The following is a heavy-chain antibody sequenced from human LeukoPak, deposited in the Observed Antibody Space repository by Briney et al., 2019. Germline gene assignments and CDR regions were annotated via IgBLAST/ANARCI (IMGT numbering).Heavy chain of an antibody. CDR3: AKDRATGTHYYYYGLDV. J-gene: IGHJ6*02. V-gene: IGHV3-30*18. CDR2: ISYDGSNK. CDR1: GFTFSTYG. D-gene: IGHD1-7*01. Sequence: GGSLRLSCAASGFTFSTYGIHWVRQAPGKGLEWVAVISYDGSNKYYEDSVKGRFTISRDNSKNTLYLQMNSLRAADTAVYYCAKDRATGTHYYYYGLDVWGQGTTATVSS.